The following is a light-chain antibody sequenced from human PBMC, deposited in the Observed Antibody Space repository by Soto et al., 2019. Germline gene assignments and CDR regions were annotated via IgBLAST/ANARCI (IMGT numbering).Light chain of an antibody. J-gene: IGKJ5*01. CDR3: MQALQTPIT. CDR2: LAS. CDR1: QSLLHNDGHNY. Sequence: EIVMTHSPLSLPVNPGEPASISCRSSQSLLHNDGHNYLDWYLQKPGQSPQVVIYLASNRASGVPDKFSGSGSGTDFTLKISRVEAEDVGIYYCMQALQTPITFGQGTRLEIK. V-gene: IGKV2-28*01.